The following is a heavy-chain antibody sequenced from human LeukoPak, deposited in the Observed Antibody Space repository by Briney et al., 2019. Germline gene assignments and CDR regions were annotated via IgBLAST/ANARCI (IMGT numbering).Heavy chain of an antibody. Sequence: PGGSLRLSCAASGFTFSSYEMTWVRQAPGTGLEWVSYISSSGGTIYYADSVKGRFTISRDNAKTSLYLQMNSMRAEDTAVYYCASGVITIFGVVDYWGQGTLVTVSS. CDR2: ISSSGGTI. D-gene: IGHD3-3*01. V-gene: IGHV3-48*03. J-gene: IGHJ4*02. CDR1: GFTFSSYE. CDR3: ASGVITIFGVVDY.